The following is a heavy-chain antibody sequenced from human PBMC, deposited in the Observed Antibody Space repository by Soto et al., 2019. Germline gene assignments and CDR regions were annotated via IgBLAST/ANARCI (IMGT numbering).Heavy chain of an antibody. CDR3: AKDTTPYYISGGPIDH. CDR1: GFTFSSYA. Sequence: EVQVLESGGDLIQPGGSLRVSCAASGFTFSSYAMSWVRQSPGKGLEWVSSISGSGVKTYYADSVRGRFTISRDNSKNTLYLQMNSLRAEDTAVYFCAKDTTPYYISGGPIDHWGQGTLVTVSS. D-gene: IGHD1-1*01. V-gene: IGHV3-23*01. CDR2: ISGSGVKT. J-gene: IGHJ4*02.